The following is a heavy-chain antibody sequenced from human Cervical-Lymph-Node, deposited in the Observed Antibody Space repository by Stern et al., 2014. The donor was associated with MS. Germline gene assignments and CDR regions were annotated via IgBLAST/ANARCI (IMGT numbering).Heavy chain of an antibody. Sequence: VQLVESGAEVKKPGASVKVSCKASGGTFNRNAFSWVRQAPGPGLEWKGGISPLSGKTAYAEKVQASVTLNADDSTGTAYMELRSLRSEDTAVFYCAITDSAWDNPYHFYGMDVWGQGTPVTVSS. V-gene: IGHV1-69*12. CDR2: ISPLSGKT. CDR3: AITDSAWDNPYHFYGMDV. CDR1: GGTFNRNA. J-gene: IGHJ6*02. D-gene: IGHD6-19*01.